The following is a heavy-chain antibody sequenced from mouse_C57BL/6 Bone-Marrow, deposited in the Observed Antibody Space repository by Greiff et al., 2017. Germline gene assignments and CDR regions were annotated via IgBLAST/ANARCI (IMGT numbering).Heavy chain of an antibody. V-gene: IGHV5-6*01. CDR2: ISSGGSYT. D-gene: IGHD2-3*01. CDR3: ARRGYYGFAY. J-gene: IGHJ3*01. Sequence: EVHLVESGGDLVKPGGSLKLSCAASGFTFSSYGMSWVRQTPDKRLEWVATISSGGSYTYYPDSVQGRFTISRDNAKNTLYLQMSSLKSEDTATYYCARRGYYGFAYWGQGTRVTVTA. CDR1: GFTFSSYG.